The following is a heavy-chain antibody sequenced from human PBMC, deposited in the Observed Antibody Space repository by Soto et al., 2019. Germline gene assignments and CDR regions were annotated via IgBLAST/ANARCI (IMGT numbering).Heavy chain of an antibody. D-gene: IGHD3-10*01. V-gene: IGHV4-61*01. CDR3: ARRYYYGSGSYFWFDP. CDR2: IYYSGST. J-gene: IGHJ5*02. CDR1: GGSVSSGSYY. Sequence: QVQLQESGPGLVKPSETLSLTCTVSGGSVSSGSYYWSWIRQPPGKGLEWIGYIYYSGSTNYNPSLKRRVTISVDTSKNQVSLKLIYVTAADTAVYYCARRYYYGSGSYFWFDPWGQGTLVTVCS.